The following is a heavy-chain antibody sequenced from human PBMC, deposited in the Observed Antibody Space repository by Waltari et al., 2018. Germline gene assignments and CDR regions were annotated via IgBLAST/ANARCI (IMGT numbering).Heavy chain of an antibody. Sequence: QVQLQESGPSLPKPSETLSPICTAAGALIGGFYWSWVRQPPGKGLDWIGYIYYTGSTNFNPSLKSRVTMSVDTSKNQFSLKLSSVTAADTAFYYCARGGGGDWEWFDPWGQGTLVTVSS. CDR1: GALIGGFY. D-gene: IGHD2-21*02. CDR2: IYYTGST. J-gene: IGHJ5*02. CDR3: ARGGGGDWEWFDP. V-gene: IGHV4-59*01.